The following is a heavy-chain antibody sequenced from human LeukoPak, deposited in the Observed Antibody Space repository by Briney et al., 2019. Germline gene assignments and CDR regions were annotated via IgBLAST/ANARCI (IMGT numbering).Heavy chain of an antibody. CDR3: ARHTYGSDLYYFDY. D-gene: IGHD5-18*01. V-gene: IGHV4-38-2*02. CDR2: IYHSGST. J-gene: IGHJ4*02. Sequence: NPSETLSLTCNVSGYSISSNYYWGWIRQPPGKGLEWIGSIYHSGSTYYNSSLKSRVTISIDTSKNQMSLRVSSVTAADTAVYYCARHTYGSDLYYFDYWGQGTPVTVSS. CDR1: GYSISSNYY.